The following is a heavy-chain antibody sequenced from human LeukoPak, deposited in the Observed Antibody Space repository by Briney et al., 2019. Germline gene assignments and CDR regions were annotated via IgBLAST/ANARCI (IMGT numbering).Heavy chain of an antibody. CDR2: INHNGNVN. CDR1: GFTFSIYT. J-gene: IGHJ6*02. CDR3: ARGGGLDV. Sequence: GGSLRLSCVASGFTFSIYTMSWVRQAPGKGLEWVASINHNGNVNYYVDSVKGRFTISRDNAKNSLYLQMSNLRAEDTAVYFCARGGGLDVWGQGATVTVSS. V-gene: IGHV3-7*03. D-gene: IGHD3-16*01.